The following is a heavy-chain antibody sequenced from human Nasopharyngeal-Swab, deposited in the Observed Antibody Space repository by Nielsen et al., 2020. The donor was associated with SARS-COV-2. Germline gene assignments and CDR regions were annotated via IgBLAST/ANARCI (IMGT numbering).Heavy chain of an antibody. J-gene: IGHJ4*02. Sequence: GESLKISCAASGFTFSSYAMHWVRQAPGKGLEWVAVISYDGSNKYYADSVKGRFTISRDNSKNTLYLQMNSLRAEDTAVYYCATDRAYYDLWSGYLDYWGQGTLVTVSS. CDR1: GFTFSSYA. V-gene: IGHV3-30*04. CDR2: ISYDGSNK. CDR3: ATDRAYYDLWSGYLDY. D-gene: IGHD3-3*01.